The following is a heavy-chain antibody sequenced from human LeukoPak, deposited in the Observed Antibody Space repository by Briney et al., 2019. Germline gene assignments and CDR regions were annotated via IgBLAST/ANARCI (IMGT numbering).Heavy chain of an antibody. CDR1: GYTFTSYG. J-gene: IGHJ5*02. Sequence: ASVKVSCKASGYTFTSYGISWVRQAPGQGLEWMGWISAYNGNTNYAQKLQGRATMTTGTSTSTAYMELRSLRSDDTAVYYCARAREPGIAAAGLDPWGQGTLVTVSS. D-gene: IGHD6-13*01. V-gene: IGHV1-18*01. CDR3: ARAREPGIAAAGLDP. CDR2: ISAYNGNT.